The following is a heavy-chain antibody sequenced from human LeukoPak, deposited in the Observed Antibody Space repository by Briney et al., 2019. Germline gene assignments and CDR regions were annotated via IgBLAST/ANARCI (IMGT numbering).Heavy chain of an antibody. CDR3: ARVATMVRGVINDDAFDI. CDR1: GFTFISYW. Sequence: GGSLRLSYAASGFTFISYWMHWVRQAPGKGLVWVSRIISDGSSTSYADSVKGRFTISRDNAKNTLYLQMNSLRAEDTAVYYCARVATMVRGVINDDAFDIWGQGTMVTV. CDR2: IISDGSST. J-gene: IGHJ3*02. D-gene: IGHD3-10*01. V-gene: IGHV3-74*01.